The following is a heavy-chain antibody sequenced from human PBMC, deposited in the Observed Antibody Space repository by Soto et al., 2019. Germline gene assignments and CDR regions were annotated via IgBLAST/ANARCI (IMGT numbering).Heavy chain of an antibody. J-gene: IGHJ4*02. CDR1: GVSVSSGSYY. V-gene: IGHV4-61*01. CDR3: ARLNSSFDY. CDR2: IYYSGST. D-gene: IGHD6-13*01. Sequence: PSVTLSLTCTAYGVSVSSGSYYLSWIRQPPGKGLEWIGYIYYSGSTNYNPSLKSRVTISVDTSKNQFSLKLSSVTAADTAVYYCARLNSSFDYWGQGNLVTVSS.